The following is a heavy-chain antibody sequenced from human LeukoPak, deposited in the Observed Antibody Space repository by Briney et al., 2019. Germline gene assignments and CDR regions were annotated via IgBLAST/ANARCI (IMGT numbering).Heavy chain of an antibody. D-gene: IGHD5-18*01. V-gene: IGHV1-18*01. CDR2: ISAYNGNT. J-gene: IGHJ4*02. CDR3: ARDRKGIQLWPSFDY. CDR1: GYTFTSYG. Sequence: ASVKVSCKASGYTFTSYGISWVRQSPGQGLEWMGWISAYNGNTNYAQKLQGRVTMTTDTSTSTAYMELRSLRSDDTAVYYCARDRKGIQLWPSFDYWGQGTLVTVSS.